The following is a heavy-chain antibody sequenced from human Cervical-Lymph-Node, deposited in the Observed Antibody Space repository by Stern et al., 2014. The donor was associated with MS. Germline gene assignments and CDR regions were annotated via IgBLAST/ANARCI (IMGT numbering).Heavy chain of an antibody. CDR1: GFPFSSFW. V-gene: IGHV3-7*01. D-gene: IGHD2-15*01. Sequence: EVQLVVSGGGLVQPGESLRLSCVASGFPFSSFWLTWVRPAPGKDLEWVANINQDGSERNYVGSVEGRFTISRDNAKNSLYLQMSSLRAEDTAVYYCARGRRAADWGQGTLVTVSS. CDR3: ARGRRAAD. CDR2: INQDGSER. J-gene: IGHJ4*02.